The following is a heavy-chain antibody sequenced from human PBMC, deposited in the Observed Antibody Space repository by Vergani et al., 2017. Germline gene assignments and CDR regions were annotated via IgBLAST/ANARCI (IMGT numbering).Heavy chain of an antibody. V-gene: IGHV1-46*03. D-gene: IGHD5-12*01. J-gene: IGHJ4*02. CDR2: INPSGGST. Sequence: QVQLVQSGAEVKKPGASVKVSCKASGYTFTSYYMHWVRQAPGQGLEWMGIINPSGGSTSYAQKFKGRVTMTRDTSTSTVYMELSSLRSEDTAVYYCARATHILDTIMAPSDFWDQGTLVTFSS. CDR3: ARATHILDTIMAPSDF. CDR1: GYTFTSYY.